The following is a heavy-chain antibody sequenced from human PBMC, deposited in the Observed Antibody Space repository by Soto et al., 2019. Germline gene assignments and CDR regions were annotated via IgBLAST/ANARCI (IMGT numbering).Heavy chain of an antibody. J-gene: IGHJ4*02. CDR3: AREVIVVVVAAPHPHLDY. V-gene: IGHV3-30-3*01. CDR2: ISYDGSNK. CDR1: GFTFSSYA. Sequence: PGGSLRLSCAAPGFTFSSYAMHWVRQAPGKGLEWVAVISYDGSNKYYADSVKGRFTISRDNSKNTLYLQMNSLRAEDTAVYYWAREVIVVVVAAPHPHLDYWGQGTRVTVSS. D-gene: IGHD2-15*01.